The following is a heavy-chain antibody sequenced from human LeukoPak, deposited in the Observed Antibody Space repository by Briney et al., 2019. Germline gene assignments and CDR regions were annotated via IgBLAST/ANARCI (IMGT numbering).Heavy chain of an antibody. CDR3: TKVPRQHDNWFDP. J-gene: IGHJ5*02. D-gene: IGHD6-13*01. CDR1: GFTFSGYW. Sequence: GGSLRLSCAASGFTFSGYWMNWVRQAPGKGLEWVANIKQDESEKYYMDSVKGRFTISRDDAKNSLYLQMNSLRAEDTAVYYCTKVPRQHDNWFDPWGQGTLVTVSS. CDR2: IKQDESEK. V-gene: IGHV3-7*01.